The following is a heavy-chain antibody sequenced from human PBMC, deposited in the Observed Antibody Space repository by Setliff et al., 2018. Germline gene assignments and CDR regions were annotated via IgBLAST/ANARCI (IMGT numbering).Heavy chain of an antibody. V-gene: IGHV3-23*01. D-gene: IGHD5-12*01. CDR2: ISGYGSRT. CDR3: ARVYSGYDPNHYFDY. J-gene: IGHJ4*02. CDR1: GFTFSSYA. Sequence: GGSLRLSCEASGFTFSSYAMTWVRQAPGKGLEWVSGISGYGSRTYYADSVKGRFTISRDNAKNSLYLQMNSLRAEDTAVYYCARVYSGYDPNHYFDYWGQGTLVTVSS.